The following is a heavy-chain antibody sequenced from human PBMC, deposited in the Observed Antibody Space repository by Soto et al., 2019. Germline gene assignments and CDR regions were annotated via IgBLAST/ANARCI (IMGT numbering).Heavy chain of an antibody. CDR2: ISGSGGST. D-gene: IGHD3-22*01. V-gene: IGHV3-23*01. CDR3: ANADSSGYYPDY. J-gene: IGHJ4*02. Sequence: PGGSLRLSCTASGFTFSNCAMNWVRQAPGKGLEWVSAISGSGGSTYYADSVKGRFTISRDNSKNTLYLQMNSLRAEDTAVYYCANADSSGYYPDYWGQGTLVTVSS. CDR1: GFTFSNCA.